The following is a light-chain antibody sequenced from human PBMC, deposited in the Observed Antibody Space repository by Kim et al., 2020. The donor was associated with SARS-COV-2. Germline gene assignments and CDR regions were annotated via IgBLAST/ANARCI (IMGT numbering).Light chain of an antibody. CDR2: QDN. CDR3: QAWDSSTHTYV. J-gene: IGLJ1*01. Sequence: SYELTQPPSVSVSPGQTASITCSGYKLGDKYVSWYQQKPGQSPVVVIHQDNQRPSGIPERFSGSNSGNTATLTISGTQAMDEADYYCQAWDSSTHTYVFG. V-gene: IGLV3-1*01. CDR1: KLGDKY.